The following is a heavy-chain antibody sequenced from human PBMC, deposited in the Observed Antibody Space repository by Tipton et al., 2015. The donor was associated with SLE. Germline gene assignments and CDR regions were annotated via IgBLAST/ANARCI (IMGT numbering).Heavy chain of an antibody. J-gene: IGHJ3*02. V-gene: IGHV4-4*07. CDR1: GGSITNYY. CDR3: AREVITITDSDAFDI. D-gene: IGHD2-21*01. Sequence: TLSLTCTVSGGSITNYYWGWVRQPAGKGLEWIGRICCGGSTKYNPSLDSRVSLSVDASKDQFSLKLSSVTAADTAVYYCAREVITITDSDAFDIWGQGTIVTVSS. CDR2: ICCGGST.